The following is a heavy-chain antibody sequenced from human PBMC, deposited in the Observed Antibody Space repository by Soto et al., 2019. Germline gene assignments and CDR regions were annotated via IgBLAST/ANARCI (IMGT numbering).Heavy chain of an antibody. V-gene: IGHV1-8*01. Sequence: ASVKVSCKASGYTFTSYDINWVRQATGQGLEWMGWMNPNSGNTGYAQKCQGRVTMTRNTSISTAYMELSSLRSEDTAVYYCASGTIPVYGFKDYYYGMDVWGQGTTVTVSS. CDR1: GYTFTSYD. CDR3: ASGTIPVYGFKDYYYGMDV. CDR2: MNPNSGNT. J-gene: IGHJ6*02. D-gene: IGHD4-17*01.